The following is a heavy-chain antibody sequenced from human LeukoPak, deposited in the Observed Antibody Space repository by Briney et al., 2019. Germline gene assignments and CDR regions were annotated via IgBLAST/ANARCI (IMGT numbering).Heavy chain of an antibody. D-gene: IGHD4-17*01. CDR3: TRGGTVTTSYYDPMDV. Sequence: GGSLRLSCATSGFTFSSNWMSWVRHVPGRGLDWVANIKPDGSAQYYAASVKGRFTVSRDNAKNSVYLQMNSLRVEDTAVYYCTRGGTVTTSYYDPMDVWGQGTTVIVSS. V-gene: IGHV3-7*01. CDR1: GFTFSSNW. CDR2: IKPDGSAQ. J-gene: IGHJ6*02.